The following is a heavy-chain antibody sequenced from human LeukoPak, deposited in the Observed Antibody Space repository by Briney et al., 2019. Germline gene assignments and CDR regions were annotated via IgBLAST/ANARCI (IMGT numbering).Heavy chain of an antibody. D-gene: IGHD3-16*02. CDR3: ARGFYDYVWGSYRSNNWFDP. CDR1: GGSISSRNW. Sequence: SETLSLTCAVSGGSISSRNWWSWVRQPPGKGLEWIGEIYHSGSTNYNPSLKSRVTISVDKSKNQFSLKLSSVTAADTAVYYCARGFYDYVWGSYRSNNWFDPWGQGTLVTVSS. CDR2: IYHSGST. J-gene: IGHJ5*02. V-gene: IGHV4-4*02.